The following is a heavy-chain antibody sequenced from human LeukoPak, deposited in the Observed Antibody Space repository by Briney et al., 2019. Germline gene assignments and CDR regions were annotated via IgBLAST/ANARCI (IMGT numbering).Heavy chain of an antibody. Sequence: GSLRLSCAASGFSFSSYWMSWVRQAPGKGLEWVANTKQDGSESNYVDSVKGRFTISRDNARNSMYLQMHSLRVEDTAVYYCVRDGRYDYWGQGILVTVSS. CDR3: VRDGRYDY. CDR1: GFSFSSYW. CDR2: TKQDGSES. J-gene: IGHJ4*02. V-gene: IGHV3-7*03. D-gene: IGHD3-9*01.